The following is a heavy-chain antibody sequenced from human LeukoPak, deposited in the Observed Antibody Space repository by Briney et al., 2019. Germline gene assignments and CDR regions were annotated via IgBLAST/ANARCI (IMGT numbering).Heavy chain of an antibody. V-gene: IGHV3-30*02. Sequence: GGSLRLSCGASGFDFSNNGMHWFRQAPGKGLEWVAFIRYDAANQYYADSVKGRFTISRDNSKNTLYLEMDSPRSEDTAIYHCAKDIAVSDSYFDYWGQGTLVTVTS. CDR1: GFDFSNNG. D-gene: IGHD6-19*01. CDR3: AKDIAVSDSYFDY. CDR2: IRYDAANQ. J-gene: IGHJ4*02.